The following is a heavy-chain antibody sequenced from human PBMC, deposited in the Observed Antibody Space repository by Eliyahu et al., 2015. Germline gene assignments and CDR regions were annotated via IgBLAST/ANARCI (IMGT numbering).Heavy chain of an antibody. CDR2: VYYSGTT. D-gene: IGHD3-9*01. J-gene: IGHJ6*02. Sequence: QVQLQESGPGLVKSSETXSXTCTVSGXXIXXYFWAXXRQSPGKGLEWIGQVYYSGTTNYNPSLKSRVTMSIDRSKNQFSLNLSSVTAADTAVYYCARVDWFSHGSTYYYYGMDVWGQGTKVIVSS. CDR1: GXXIXXYF. V-gene: IGHV4-59*01. CDR3: ARVDWFSHGSTYYYYGMDV.